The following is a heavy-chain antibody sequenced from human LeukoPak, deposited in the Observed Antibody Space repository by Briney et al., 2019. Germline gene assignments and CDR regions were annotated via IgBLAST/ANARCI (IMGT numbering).Heavy chain of an antibody. D-gene: IGHD3-22*01. CDR2: IDGGGGRT. V-gene: IGHV3-23*01. Sequence: PGGSLRLSCAASGFTFSSYAMSWVRQAPGVGLEWVSAIDGGGGRTWHADSVRGRFTISRDNSKNTLFMQMNSLRAEDTAVYYCAKDFYDSSGSRYDYWGQGTLVTVFS. CDR1: GFTFSSYA. CDR3: AKDFYDSSGSRYDY. J-gene: IGHJ4*02.